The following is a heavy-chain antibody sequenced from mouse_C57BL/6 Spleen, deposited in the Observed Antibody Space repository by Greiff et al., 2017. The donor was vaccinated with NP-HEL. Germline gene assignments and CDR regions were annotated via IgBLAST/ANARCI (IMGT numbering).Heavy chain of an antibody. J-gene: IGHJ1*03. CDR1: GFTFSDYG. V-gene: IGHV5-17*01. D-gene: IGHD1-1*01. CDR2: ISSGSSTI. Sequence: EVKLVESGGGLVKPGGSLKLSCAASGFTFSDYGMHWVRQAPEKGLEWVAYISSGSSTIYYADTVKGRFTISRDNAKNTLFLQMTSLRSEDTAMYYCARGPSYYYGSSYWYFDVWGTGTTVTVSS. CDR3: ARGPSYYYGSSYWYFDV.